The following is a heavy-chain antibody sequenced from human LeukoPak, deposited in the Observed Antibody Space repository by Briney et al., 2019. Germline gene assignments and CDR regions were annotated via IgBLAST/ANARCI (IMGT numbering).Heavy chain of an antibody. D-gene: IGHD1-26*01. V-gene: IGHV1-69*01. CDR2: IIPIFGTA. J-gene: IGHJ6*03. Sequence: ASVKVSCKASGGTFSSYAISWVRQAPGQGLEWMGGIIPIFGTANYAQKFQGRVTITADGSTSTAYMELSSLRSDDTAVYYCATQEWELPYYYYYMDVWGKGTTVTVSS. CDR3: ATQEWELPYYYYYMDV. CDR1: GGTFSSYA.